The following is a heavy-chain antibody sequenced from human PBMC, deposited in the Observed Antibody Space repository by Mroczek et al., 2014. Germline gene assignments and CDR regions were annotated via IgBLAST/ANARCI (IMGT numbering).Heavy chain of an antibody. CDR3: ARVKWLVPRGWNNWFDP. CDR1: GYTFTGYY. Sequence: VQLVETGAEVKKPGASVKVSCKASGYTFTGYYMHWVRQAPGQGLEWMGWINPNSGGTNYAQKFQGRVTMTRDTSISTAYMELSRLRSDDTAVYYCARVKWLVPRGWNNWFDPWGQGTLVTVSS. J-gene: IGHJ5*02. CDR2: INPNSGGT. D-gene: IGHD6-19*01. V-gene: IGHV1-2*02.